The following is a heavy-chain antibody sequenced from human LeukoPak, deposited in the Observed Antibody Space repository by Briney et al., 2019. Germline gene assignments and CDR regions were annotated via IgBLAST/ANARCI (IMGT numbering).Heavy chain of an antibody. CDR2: IYHSGST. CDR1: GYSISSGYY. D-gene: IGHD4-17*01. V-gene: IGHV4-38-2*02. Sequence: SETLSLTCTVSGYSISSGYYWGWIRQPQGKGLEWIGSIYHSGSTYYNPSLKSRVTISVDTSKDQFSLKLSSVTAADTAVYYCARALDYGDSRAFDIWGQGTVVTVSS. J-gene: IGHJ3*02. CDR3: ARALDYGDSRAFDI.